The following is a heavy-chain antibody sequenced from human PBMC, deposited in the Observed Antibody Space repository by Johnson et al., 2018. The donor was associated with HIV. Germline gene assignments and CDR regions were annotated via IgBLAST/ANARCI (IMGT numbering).Heavy chain of an antibody. J-gene: IGHJ3*02. CDR1: GFSISSNY. V-gene: IGHV3-7*01. D-gene: IGHD3-22*01. CDR3: ARDTYYYDSSGYLDAFDI. CDR2: IKQDGSEK. Sequence: VQLVESGGGLIHPGGSLRLSCEASGFSISSNYLSWVRQAPGKGLEWVANIKQDGSEKYSVDSVKGRFTISRDNAKNTLYLQMNSLRAEDTAVYYCARDTYYYDSSGYLDAFDIWGQGTMVTVSS.